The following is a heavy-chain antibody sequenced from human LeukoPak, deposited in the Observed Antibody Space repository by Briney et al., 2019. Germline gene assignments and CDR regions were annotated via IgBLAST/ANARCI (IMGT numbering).Heavy chain of an antibody. CDR3: ARVPRYSSSSGDFDY. D-gene: IGHD6-6*01. CDR1: GGSISSYY. CDR2: IYYSGST. Sequence: PSETLSLTCTVSGGSISSYYWSWIRQPPRKGLEWIGYIYYSGSTNYNPSLKSRVTISVEPSKTQFSLKLSSVTAADTAVYYCARVPRYSSSSGDFDYWGQGTLVTVSS. V-gene: IGHV4-59*01. J-gene: IGHJ4*02.